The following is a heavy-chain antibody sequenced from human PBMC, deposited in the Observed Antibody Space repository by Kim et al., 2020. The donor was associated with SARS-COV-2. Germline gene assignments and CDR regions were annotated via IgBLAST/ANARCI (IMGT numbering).Heavy chain of an antibody. V-gene: IGHV3-30*18. D-gene: IGHD6-13*01. Sequence: GGSLRLSCAASGFTFSNYGMHWVRQAPGKGPEWVAVISYDGGNKYYADSVKGRFTISRDNSKNKLYLQMNSLSAEDTAVYYCAKDSSSWYELFDYWGQGTLVTVSS. J-gene: IGHJ4*02. CDR2: ISYDGGNK. CDR3: AKDSSSWYELFDY. CDR1: GFTFSNYG.